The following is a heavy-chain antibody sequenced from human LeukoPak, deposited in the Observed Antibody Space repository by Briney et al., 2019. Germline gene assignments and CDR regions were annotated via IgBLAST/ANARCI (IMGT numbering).Heavy chain of an antibody. CDR1: GFTFSSYA. D-gene: IGHD6-19*01. J-gene: IGHJ4*02. Sequence: GGSLRLSCAASGFTFSSYAMSWVRQAPGKGLEWVSAISGSGGSTYYADSVKGWFTISRDNSKNTLYLQMNSLRAEDTAVYYCAKNVRKQWLVRGYYFDYWGQGTLVTVSS. CDR3: AKNVRKQWLVRGYYFDY. CDR2: ISGSGGST. V-gene: IGHV3-23*01.